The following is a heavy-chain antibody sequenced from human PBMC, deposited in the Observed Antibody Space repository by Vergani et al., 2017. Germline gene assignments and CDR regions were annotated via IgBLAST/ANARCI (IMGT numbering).Heavy chain of an antibody. V-gene: IGHV3-30-3*01. Sequence: QVQLVESGGGVVQPGRSLRLSCAASGFTFSSYAMHWVRQAPGKGLEWVAVISYDGSNKYYADSVKGRFTISRDNSKNTLYLQMNSLRAEDTAVDYCAREGYSSSSYNWFDPWGQGTLVTVSS. CDR1: GFTFSSYA. CDR2: ISYDGSNK. CDR3: AREGYSSSSYNWFDP. D-gene: IGHD6-13*01. J-gene: IGHJ5*02.